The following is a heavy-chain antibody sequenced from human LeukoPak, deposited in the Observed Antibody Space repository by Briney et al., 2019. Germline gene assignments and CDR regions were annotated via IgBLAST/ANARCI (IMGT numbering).Heavy chain of an antibody. CDR2: INHSGST. J-gene: IGHJ2*01. CDR1: GGSFSGYY. V-gene: IGHV4-34*01. CDR3: ARGRRVRYFDL. D-gene: IGHD3-10*01. Sequence: SETLSLTCAVYGGSFSGYYWSWIRQPPGEGLEWIGEINHSGSTNYNPSLKSRVTISVDTSKNQFSLKLSSVTAADTAVYYCARGRRVRYFDLWGRGTLVTVSS.